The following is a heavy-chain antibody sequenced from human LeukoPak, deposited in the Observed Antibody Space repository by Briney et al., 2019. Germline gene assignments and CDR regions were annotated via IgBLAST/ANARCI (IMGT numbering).Heavy chain of an antibody. CDR3: ARALPTYYYDSSGALDY. V-gene: IGHV4-38-2*02. CDR1: GYSISSGYY. Sequence: SETLSLTCTVSGYSISSGYYWGWIRQPPGKGLEWIGSIYHSGSTYYNPSLKSRVTISVDTSKNQFSLKLSSVTAADTAVYYCARALPTYYYDSSGALDYWGQGTLVTVSS. J-gene: IGHJ4*02. CDR2: IYHSGST. D-gene: IGHD3-22*01.